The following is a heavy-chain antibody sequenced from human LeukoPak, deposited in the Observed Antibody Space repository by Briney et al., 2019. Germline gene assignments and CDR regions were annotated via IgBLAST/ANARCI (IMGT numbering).Heavy chain of an antibody. D-gene: IGHD5-24*01. Sequence: GGSLRLSCAASGSTFSSYSMNWVRQAPGKGLEWVSSISSSSSYIYYADSVKGRFTISRDNAKNSLYLQMNSLRAEDTAVYYCARERDGYNGYFDYWGQGTLVTVSS. J-gene: IGHJ4*02. V-gene: IGHV3-21*01. CDR1: GSTFSSYS. CDR2: ISSSSSYI. CDR3: ARERDGYNGYFDY.